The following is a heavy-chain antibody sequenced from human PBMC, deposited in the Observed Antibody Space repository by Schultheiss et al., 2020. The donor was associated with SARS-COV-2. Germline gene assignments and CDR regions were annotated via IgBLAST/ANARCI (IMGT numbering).Heavy chain of an antibody. CDR1: GGTFSSYA. CDR3: ARQAAYGGGLFAFDI. CDR2: INPNSGGT. Sequence: ASVKVSCKASGGTFSSYAISWVRQAPGQGLEWMGWINPNSGGTNYAQKFQGWVTMTRDTSISTAYMELSRLRSNDTAVYYCARQAAYGGGLFAFDIWGQGTMVTVSS. V-gene: IGHV1-2*04. D-gene: IGHD3-10*01. J-gene: IGHJ3*02.